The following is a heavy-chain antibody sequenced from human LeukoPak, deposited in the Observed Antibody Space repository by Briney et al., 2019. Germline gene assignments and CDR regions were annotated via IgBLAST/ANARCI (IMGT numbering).Heavy chain of an antibody. Sequence: GASVRVSCKASGYTFTSYDINWVRQAIGQGLEWMGWMNPNSGNTGYAQKFQGRVTMTRNTSISTAYMELSSLRSEDTAVYYCARTPIRDYYYYGMDVWGQGTTVTVSS. J-gene: IGHJ6*02. CDR1: GYTFTSYD. CDR3: ARTPIRDYYYYGMDV. V-gene: IGHV1-8*01. CDR2: MNPNSGNT.